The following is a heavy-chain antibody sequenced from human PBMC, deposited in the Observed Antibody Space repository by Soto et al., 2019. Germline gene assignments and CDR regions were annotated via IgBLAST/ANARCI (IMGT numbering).Heavy chain of an antibody. CDR2: ISYDGSNK. CDR1: GFTFSSYA. Sequence: QVQLVESGGGVVQPGRSLRLSCAASGFTFSSYAMHWVRQAPGKGLEWVAVISYDGSNKYYADSVKGRFTISRDNXKNTLYLQMNSLRAEDTAVYYCARNDFVAAWAFDIWGQGTMVTVSS. V-gene: IGHV3-30-3*01. CDR3: ARNDFVAAWAFDI. D-gene: IGHD3-3*01. J-gene: IGHJ3*02.